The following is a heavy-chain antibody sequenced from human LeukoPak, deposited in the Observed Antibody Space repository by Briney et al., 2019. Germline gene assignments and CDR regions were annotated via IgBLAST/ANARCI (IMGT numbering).Heavy chain of an antibody. J-gene: IGHJ4*02. CDR3: ARRLYNSGWYLDY. CDR2: IYPSDSDT. CDR1: GYSFSTYW. D-gene: IGHD5-12*01. V-gene: IGHV5-51*01. Sequence: GESLKISCKGSGYSFSTYWIGWVRQMPGKGLEWMGIIYPSDSDTRYSPSFQGQVTTSAGKSISTAYLQWSSLKASDTAMYYCARRLYNSGWYLDYWGQGTLVTVSS.